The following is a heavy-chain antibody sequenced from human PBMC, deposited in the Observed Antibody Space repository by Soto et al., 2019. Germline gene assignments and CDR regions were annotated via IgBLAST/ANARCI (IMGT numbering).Heavy chain of an antibody. V-gene: IGHV1-8*01. CDR3: ARDAQTPVTMDHPDY. CDR2: MNPNSGNT. Sequence: ASVKVSCKASGYTFTSYDINWVRQATGQGLEWMGWMNPNSGNTGYAQKFQGRVTMTRDTSASTAYMELSSLRSEDTAVYYCARDAQTPVTMDHPDYWGQGTLVTVSS. J-gene: IGHJ4*02. CDR1: GYTFTSYD. D-gene: IGHD4-17*01.